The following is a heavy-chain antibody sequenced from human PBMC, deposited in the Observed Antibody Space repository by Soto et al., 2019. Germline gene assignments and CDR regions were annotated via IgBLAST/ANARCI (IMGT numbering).Heavy chain of an antibody. Sequence: QVQLQESGLGLVKPSQTLSLTCTVSGGSIRSGDHYWTWIRQHPGKGLEYIGYIYFSGSTYYHPSLTSRVTISIDTSANQFSLRLSSVTAADTAVYYCARWQGYTYGDYWGQGTLVTVSA. D-gene: IGHD5-18*01. CDR2: IYFSGST. CDR3: ARWQGYTYGDY. J-gene: IGHJ4*02. V-gene: IGHV4-31*03. CDR1: GGSIRSGDHY.